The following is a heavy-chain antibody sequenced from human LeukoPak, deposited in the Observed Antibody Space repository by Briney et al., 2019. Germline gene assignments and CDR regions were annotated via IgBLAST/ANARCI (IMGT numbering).Heavy chain of an antibody. V-gene: IGHV1-2*06. D-gene: IGHD6-13*01. CDR3: ARDQGSLTRSWYTGY. CDR2: INPYSGDT. J-gene: IGHJ4*02. Sequence: ASVKVSCKASGYTFTGYHIHWMLQAPGQGLEWMGRINPYSGDTNFAQKFQGRVTMTRDTSITTAYMDLISLTPDDTAVYFCARDQGSLTRSWYTGYWGQGTQVTVSS. CDR1: GYTFTGYH.